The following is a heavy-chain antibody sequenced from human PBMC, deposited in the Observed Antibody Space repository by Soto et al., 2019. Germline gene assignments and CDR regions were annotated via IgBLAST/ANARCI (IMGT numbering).Heavy chain of an antibody. V-gene: IGHV3-23*01. CDR2: ISGSGGST. Sequence: EVQLLESGGGLVQPGGSLRLSCAASGFTFSSYAMSWVRQAPGKGLEWVSVISGSGGSTYYADSVKGRFTISRDNSKNTLYLQMTSRRAEDTAVYYCARRSSGWYFDYWGQGTLVTVSS. J-gene: IGHJ4*02. CDR1: GFTFSSYA. CDR3: ARRSSGWYFDY. D-gene: IGHD6-19*01.